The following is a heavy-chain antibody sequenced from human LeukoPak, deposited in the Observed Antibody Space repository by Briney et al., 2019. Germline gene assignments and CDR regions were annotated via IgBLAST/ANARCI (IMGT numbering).Heavy chain of an antibody. CDR1: GFTFSSYA. Sequence: GGSLRLSCAASGFTFSSYAMSWVRQAPGKGLEWVSAISGSGGSTYYADSVKGRFTISRDNSKNTLYLQMNSLRAEDTAVYYCAKDTYYYDSSATFDYWGQGTLVTVSS. CDR3: AKDTYYYDSSATFDY. J-gene: IGHJ4*02. V-gene: IGHV3-23*01. CDR2: ISGSGGST. D-gene: IGHD3-22*01.